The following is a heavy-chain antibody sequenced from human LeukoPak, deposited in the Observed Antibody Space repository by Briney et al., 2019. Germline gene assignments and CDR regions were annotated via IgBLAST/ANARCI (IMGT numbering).Heavy chain of an antibody. Sequence: SETLSLTYPVSGVSIDSSNYYWGWIRQPPGKGLEWIGSIYYSGSTYYNPSLKSRLSISVDTSKNHFSLKLRSVTAADTAVYYCVRVGFCSGSRCHMHYYYYMDVWGNGTTVSVSS. CDR3: VRVGFCSGSRCHMHYYYYMDV. D-gene: IGHD2-2*02. CDR1: GVSIDSSNYY. J-gene: IGHJ6*03. CDR2: IYYSGST. V-gene: IGHV4-39*07.